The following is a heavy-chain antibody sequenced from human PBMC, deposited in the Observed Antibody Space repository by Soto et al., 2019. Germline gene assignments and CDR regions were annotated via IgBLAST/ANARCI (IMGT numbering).Heavy chain of an antibody. CDR3: AHADFDWFYFDY. V-gene: IGHV2-5*02. D-gene: IGHD3-9*01. CDR2: IYWDDDK. Sequence: SGPTLVNPTQAITLTCTFSGFSLSTRGVGVGWIRQPPGKALEWLALIYWDDDKRYSPSLESRLTITKDTSKNQVVLTMTNMDPVDTATYYCAHADFDWFYFDYWGQGALVTVSS. CDR1: GFSLSTRGVG. J-gene: IGHJ4*02.